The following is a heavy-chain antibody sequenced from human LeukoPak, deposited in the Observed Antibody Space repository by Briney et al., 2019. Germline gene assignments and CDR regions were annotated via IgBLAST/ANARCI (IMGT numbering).Heavy chain of an antibody. V-gene: IGHV3-9*01. Sequence: GRSLRLSCAASGFTFDDYAMHWVRQAPGKGLEWVSGISWNSGSIGYADSVKGRFTISRDNAKNSLYLQMNSLRAEDTALYYCAKDSTVSPFYYYYMVVWGKGTTVTVSS. CDR1: GFTFDDYA. D-gene: IGHD4-17*01. CDR2: ISWNSGSI. J-gene: IGHJ6*03. CDR3: AKDSTVSPFYYYYMVV.